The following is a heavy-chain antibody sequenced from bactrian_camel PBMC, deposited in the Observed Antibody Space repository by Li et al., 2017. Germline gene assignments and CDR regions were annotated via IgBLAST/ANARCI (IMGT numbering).Heavy chain of an antibody. Sequence: HVQLVESGGGSVQAGGSLRLSCAAPGYSFDHYCMGWFRQAPGKKREGVAGIDRDGATTFYANSVKGRFTISQDNAKNTVYLQMNSLKPEDTSMYYCAATWRLLGVSTWSPEANYDYWGQGTQVTVS. CDR3: AATWRLLGVSTWSPEANYDY. CDR2: IDRDGATT. CDR1: GYSFDHYC. J-gene: IGHJ4*01. V-gene: IGHV3S63*01. D-gene: IGHD1*01.